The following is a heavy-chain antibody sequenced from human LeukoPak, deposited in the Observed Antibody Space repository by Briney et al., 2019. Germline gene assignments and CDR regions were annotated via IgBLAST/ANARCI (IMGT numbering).Heavy chain of an antibody. J-gene: IGHJ4*02. V-gene: IGHV1-69*13. Sequence: ASVKVSCKASGGTFSSYAISWVRQAPGQGLEWMGGIIPIFGTAKYAQKFQGRVTITADADSSTAYMELSSLRPEDTAVYYCAREPAMVRGDRYFDYWGQGTLVTVSS. CDR1: GGTFSSYA. CDR2: IIPIFGTA. CDR3: AREPAMVRGDRYFDY. D-gene: IGHD3-10*01.